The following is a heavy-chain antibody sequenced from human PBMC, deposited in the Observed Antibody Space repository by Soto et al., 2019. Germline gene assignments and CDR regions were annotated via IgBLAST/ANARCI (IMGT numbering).Heavy chain of an antibody. CDR2: FYYSGST. CDR1: GGPISSYY. J-gene: IGHJ4*02. V-gene: IGHV4-59*01. D-gene: IGHD6-19*01. Sequence: SETLSLTCTESGGPISSYYWSWFRQPPGKGLEWIGYFYYSGSTNYNPSLKSRVIISVDTSKNQFSLKLSSVTDAVTDVNYCARGGCKLNDYWGQGTQVTV. CDR3: ARGGCKLNDY.